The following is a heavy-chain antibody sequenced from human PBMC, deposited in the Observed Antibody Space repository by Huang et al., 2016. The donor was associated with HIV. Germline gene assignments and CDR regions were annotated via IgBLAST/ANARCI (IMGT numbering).Heavy chain of an antibody. CDR3: ARDPRIQSWLNFFDY. CDR1: GFSISSYW. D-gene: IGHD3-22*01. CDR2: IIRDGSST. J-gene: IGHJ4*02. V-gene: IGHV3-74*01. Sequence: EVQLVESGGGLVQPGGSLRLSCAASGFSISSYWMHWVRQAPGKGLGGLLRIIRDGSSTSYADSVKGRFTISRDNAKNTLYLQMNSLRAEDTAVYYCARDPRIQSWLNFFDYWGQGTLVSVSS.